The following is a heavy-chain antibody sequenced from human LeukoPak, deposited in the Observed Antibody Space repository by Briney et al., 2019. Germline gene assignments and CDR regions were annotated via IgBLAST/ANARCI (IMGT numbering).Heavy chain of an antibody. CDR1: GDTFTSYD. Sequence: ASVKVSCKASGDTFTSYDINWVRQATGQGLEWMGWMNPNSGNTGYAQKFQGRVTMTRNTSISTAYMELSSLRSEDTAVYYCARGTTMVRGVIPNWFDPRGQGTLLTVSS. D-gene: IGHD3-10*01. CDR3: ARGTTMVRGVIPNWFDP. V-gene: IGHV1-8*01. CDR2: MNPNSGNT. J-gene: IGHJ5*02.